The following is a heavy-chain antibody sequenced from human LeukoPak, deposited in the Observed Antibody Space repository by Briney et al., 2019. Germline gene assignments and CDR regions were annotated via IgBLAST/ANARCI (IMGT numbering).Heavy chain of an antibody. Sequence: ASVKVSCKASGYTFTGYYMRWVRQAPGQGLEWMGWINPNSGGTNYAQKFQGRVTMTRDTSISTAYMELSRLRSDDTAVYYCARAPLEEIVVVGVDYWGQGTLVTVSS. CDR2: INPNSGGT. CDR3: ARAPLEEIVVVGVDY. D-gene: IGHD3-22*01. CDR1: GYTFTGYY. V-gene: IGHV1-2*02. J-gene: IGHJ4*02.